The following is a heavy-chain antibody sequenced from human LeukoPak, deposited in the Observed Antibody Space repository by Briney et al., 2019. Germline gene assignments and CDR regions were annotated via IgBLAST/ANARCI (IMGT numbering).Heavy chain of an antibody. D-gene: IGHD2-21*02. CDR3: ARDGGRRIVVVTAHHGRNWFDP. J-gene: IGHJ5*02. CDR1: GYTFTSYA. Sequence: ASVKVSCKASGYTFTSYAMHWVRQAPGQRLEWMGWINAGNGNTKYSQKFQGRVTITRDTSASTAYMELSSLRSEDTAVYYCARDGGRRIVVVTAHHGRNWFDPWGQGTLVTVSS. CDR2: INAGNGNT. V-gene: IGHV1-3*01.